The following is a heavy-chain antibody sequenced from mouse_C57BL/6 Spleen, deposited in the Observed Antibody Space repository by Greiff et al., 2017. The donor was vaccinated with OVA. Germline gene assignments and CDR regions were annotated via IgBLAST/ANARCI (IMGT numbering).Heavy chain of an antibody. CDR1: GYAFSSSC. Sequence: VQLQQSGPELVKPGASVKISCKASGYAFSSSCMNWVKQRPGKGLEWIGRIYPGDGDTNYNRKFKGKATVTADKSSSTAYMQLSSLTSADSAVYCWASQTAEAQYYFDYWGQGTTLTVSS. V-gene: IGHV1-82*01. CDR2: IYPGDGDT. D-gene: IGHD3-2*01. J-gene: IGHJ2*01. CDR3: ASQTAEAQYYFDY.